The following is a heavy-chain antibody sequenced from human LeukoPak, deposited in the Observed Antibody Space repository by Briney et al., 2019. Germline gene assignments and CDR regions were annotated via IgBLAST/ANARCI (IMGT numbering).Heavy chain of an antibody. CDR2: IYYSGST. Sequence: SETLSLTCTVAGGSISSSSYYWGWIRQPPGKGLEWIGSIYYSGSTYYNSSLKSRVTISVDTSKNQFSLKLSSVTAADTAVYYCARREWELLEDYYFDYWGQGTLVTVSS. CDR3: ARREWELLEDYYFDY. D-gene: IGHD1-26*01. J-gene: IGHJ4*02. V-gene: IGHV4-39*01. CDR1: GGSISSSSYY.